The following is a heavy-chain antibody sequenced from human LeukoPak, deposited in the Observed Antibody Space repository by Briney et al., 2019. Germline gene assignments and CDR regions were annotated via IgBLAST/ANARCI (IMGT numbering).Heavy chain of an antibody. CDR3: ARLVGASWFDS. CDR1: GDSVSTNSAT. V-gene: IGHV6-1*01. CDR2: TYYRSKWNN. D-gene: IGHD1-26*01. J-gene: IGHJ5*01. Sequence: SQTLSLTCAISGDSVSTNSATWTWLRQSPSRGLEWLGRTYYRSKWNNDYAVSMKSRITVNPDTSKNQFSLQLNSVTPEDTAVYYCARLVGASWFDSWGQGTLVTVSS.